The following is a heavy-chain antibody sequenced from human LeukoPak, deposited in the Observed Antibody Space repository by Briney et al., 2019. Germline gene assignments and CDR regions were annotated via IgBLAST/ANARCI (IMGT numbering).Heavy chain of an antibody. Sequence: GGSLRLSCAASGFTFNNYAIHWVRQAPGKGLEWVSLISGDGGSTYYADSMKGRFTISRDNSKNSLYLQMNSLRTEDTALYYCARDSQEFFQHWGQGTLVTVSS. CDR2: ISGDGGST. CDR3: ARDSQEFFQH. J-gene: IGHJ1*01. V-gene: IGHV3-43*02. CDR1: GFTFNNYA.